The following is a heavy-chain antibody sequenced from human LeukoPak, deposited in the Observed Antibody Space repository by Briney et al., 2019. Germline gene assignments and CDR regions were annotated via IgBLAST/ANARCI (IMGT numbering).Heavy chain of an antibody. CDR1: GVSISSSSHY. D-gene: IGHD2-2*01. CDR2: TSYSGST. CDR3: ARQMPAFDP. V-gene: IGHV4-39*01. Sequence: PSETLPLTCTVSGVSISSSSHYWGWIRQPPGKGLEWIGSTSYSGSTYYNPSLKSRVTMSVDTSKNQVSLRLNSVTAADTDVYYCARQMPAFDPWGQGTLVTVSS. J-gene: IGHJ5*02.